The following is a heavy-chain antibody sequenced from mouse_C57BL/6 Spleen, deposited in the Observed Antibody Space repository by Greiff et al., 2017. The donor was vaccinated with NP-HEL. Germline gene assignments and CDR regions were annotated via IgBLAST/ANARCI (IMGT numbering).Heavy chain of an antibody. CDR2: ISYDGSN. CDR1: GYSITSGYY. CDR3: ARADDYVYFDV. Sequence: EVKLQESGPGLVKPSQSLSLTCSVTGYSITSGYYWNWIRQFPGNKLEWMGYISYDGSNNYNPSLKNRISITRDTSKNQFFLKLNSVTTEDTATYYCARADDYVYFDVWGTGTTVTVSS. J-gene: IGHJ1*03. V-gene: IGHV3-6*01. D-gene: IGHD2-4*01.